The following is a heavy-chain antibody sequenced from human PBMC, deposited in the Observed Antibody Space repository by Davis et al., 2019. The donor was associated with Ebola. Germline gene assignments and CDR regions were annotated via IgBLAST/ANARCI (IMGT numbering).Heavy chain of an antibody. J-gene: IGHJ4*02. CDR2: ISPNTGGT. V-gene: IGHV1-2*02. Sequence: ASVKVSCKASGYTFTVYYMHWVRQAPGQGLEWMGWISPNTGGTIYAQKFQDRVTMTRDTSISTAYMELSRLRYDDTAVYYCARLGSAPFDYWGQGTLVTVHS. CDR3: ARLGSAPFDY. CDR1: GYTFTVYY. D-gene: IGHD1-26*01.